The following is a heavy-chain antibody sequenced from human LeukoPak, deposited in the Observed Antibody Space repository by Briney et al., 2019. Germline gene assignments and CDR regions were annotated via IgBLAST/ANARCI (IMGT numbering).Heavy chain of an antibody. CDR3: ARGGGTITIKGSDY. D-gene: IGHD1-20*01. CDR2: IYSGGST. J-gene: IGHJ4*02. Sequence: GGSLRLSCAASGFTVSSNYMSWVRQAPGKGLEWVSVIYSGGSTYYADSVKGRFTISRDNSKSTLYLQMNSLRAEDTAVYYCARGGGTITIKGSDYWGQGTLVTVSS. V-gene: IGHV3-53*01. CDR1: GFTVSSNY.